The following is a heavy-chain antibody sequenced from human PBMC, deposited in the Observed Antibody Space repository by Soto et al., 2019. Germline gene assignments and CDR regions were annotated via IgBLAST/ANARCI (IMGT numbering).Heavy chain of an antibody. CDR2: ISSNSAYI. D-gene: IGHD6-13*01. CDR1: GFTFRSFT. Sequence: GGSRRLAGAASGFTFRSFTMNGGRQAPGKGLEWVSTISSNSAYIYYTDALRGRFTISRDNAKNSLHLQMNSLRAEDTAVYYCTRDASRDSSARGWFDPWGPGTLVTFSS. CDR3: TRDASRDSSARGWFDP. V-gene: IGHV3-21*01. J-gene: IGHJ5*02.